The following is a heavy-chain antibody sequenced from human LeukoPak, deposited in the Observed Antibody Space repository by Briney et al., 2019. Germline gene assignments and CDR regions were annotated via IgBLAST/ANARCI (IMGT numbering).Heavy chain of an antibody. J-gene: IGHJ4*02. CDR2: IWYDGSNK. CDR1: GFSFSSYG. CDR3: ARERSTSFWDY. Sequence: GRSLRLSWAAYGFSFSSYGTHWVRHAPGKGLGWVAVIWYDGSNKYYADSVKGRFTISRDNSKNTLYLQMNSLRAEDTAVYYCARERSTSFWDYWGQGTLVTVSS. V-gene: IGHV3-33*01. D-gene: IGHD3-3*01.